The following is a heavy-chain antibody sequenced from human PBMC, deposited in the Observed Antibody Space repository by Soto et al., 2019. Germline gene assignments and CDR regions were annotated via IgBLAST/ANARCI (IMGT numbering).Heavy chain of an antibody. Sequence: SETLSLTCAVYGGSLRGYYWSWIRQSPGKGLECLGQINYSGSTNYSPSLKSRVSISVDTSKNQFSLTLSSVTAADTAVYFCARRPDGFDIWGQGTMVTVSS. V-gene: IGHV4-34*01. CDR1: GGSLRGYY. J-gene: IGHJ3*02. CDR3: ARRPDGFDI. CDR2: INYSGST. D-gene: IGHD6-6*01.